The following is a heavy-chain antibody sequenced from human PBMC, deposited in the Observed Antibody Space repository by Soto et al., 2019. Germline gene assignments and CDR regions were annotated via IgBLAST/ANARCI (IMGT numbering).Heavy chain of an antibody. CDR3: AHRRLGSGGWSNGDFAF. D-gene: IGHD1-26*01. Sequence: QITLRESGPTQLKSTETLTLTCSFSGFSLSSGVGVGWIRQSPGKALEWLAFVYWDDDKFYSPSLKDRLTISKDTSKKQVVLSLTYVDPVDTGTYYCAHRRLGSGGWSNGDFAFWGPGTVVTV. V-gene: IGHV2-5*02. J-gene: IGHJ4*02. CDR1: GFSLSSGVG. CDR2: VYWDDDK.